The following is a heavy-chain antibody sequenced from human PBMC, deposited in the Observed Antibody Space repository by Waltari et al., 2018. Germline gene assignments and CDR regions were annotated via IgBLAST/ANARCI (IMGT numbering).Heavy chain of an antibody. CDR1: GGSISSHY. CDR2: IYYSGST. V-gene: IGHV4-59*11. D-gene: IGHD5-12*01. CDR3: ARESGGYYFDY. J-gene: IGHJ4*02. Sequence: QVQLQESGPGLVKPSETLSLTCTVSGGSISSHYWSWIRQPPGKGLEWIGYIYYSGSTNYNPSLKSRVTISVDTSKNQFSLKLSSVTAADTAVYYCARESGGYYFDYWGQGTLVTVSS.